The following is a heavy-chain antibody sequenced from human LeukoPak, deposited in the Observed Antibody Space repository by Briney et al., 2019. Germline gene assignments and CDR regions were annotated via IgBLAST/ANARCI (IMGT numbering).Heavy chain of an antibody. CDR1: GYTFTSYG. CDR2: ISAYNGNT. D-gene: IGHD6-19*01. V-gene: IGHV1-18*01. CDR3: ARVFRGPRAGYSSGFSDDY. J-gene: IGHJ4*02. Sequence: ASVKVSCKASGYTFTSYGISWVRQAPGQGLEWMGWISAYNGNTNYAQKLQGRVTMTTDTSTSTAYMELSSLRSEDTAVYYCARVFRGPRAGYSSGFSDDYWGQGTLVTVSS.